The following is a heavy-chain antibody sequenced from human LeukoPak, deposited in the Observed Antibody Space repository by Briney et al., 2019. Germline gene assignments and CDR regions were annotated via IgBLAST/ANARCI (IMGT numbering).Heavy chain of an antibody. CDR1: GFTFSSYS. Sequence: GGSLRLSCAASGFTFSSYSMNWVRQAPGKGLEWVSSISSSSSYIYYADSVKGRFTISRDNAKNSLYLQMNSLRAEDTAVYYCARDEAVVTATPGYWGQGTLVTVSS. CDR3: ARDEAVVTATPGY. CDR2: ISSSSSYI. D-gene: IGHD2-21*02. V-gene: IGHV3-21*01. J-gene: IGHJ4*02.